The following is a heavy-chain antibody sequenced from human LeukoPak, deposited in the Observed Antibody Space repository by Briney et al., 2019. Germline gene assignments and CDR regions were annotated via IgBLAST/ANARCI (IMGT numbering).Heavy chain of an antibody. Sequence: GASVKVSCKASGNTFTNNGISGVRQAPGQGLEWMGWIIAYNGNKNYAQKFQGRVTMTTDTSPSTAYMELRSLRSDDTAVYYCARDGHRRYYYDSSGREDAFDIWGQGTMVTVSS. J-gene: IGHJ3*02. V-gene: IGHV1-18*01. CDR3: ARDGHRRYYYDSSGREDAFDI. D-gene: IGHD3-22*01. CDR1: GNTFTNNG. CDR2: IIAYNGNK.